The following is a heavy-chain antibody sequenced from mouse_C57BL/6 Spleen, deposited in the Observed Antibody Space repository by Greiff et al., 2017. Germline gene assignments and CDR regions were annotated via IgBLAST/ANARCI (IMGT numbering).Heavy chain of an antibody. V-gene: IGHV5-17*01. D-gene: IGHD1-1*01. J-gene: IGHJ4*01. CDR2: ISSGSSTI. CDR3: ARRANYYGSNYAMDY. Sequence: EVKLVESGGGLVKPGGSLKLSCAASGFTFSDYGMHWVRQAPEKGLEWVAYISSGSSTIYYADTVKGRFTISRDNAKNTLFLQMTSLRSEDTAMYYCARRANYYGSNYAMDYWGQGTSVTVSS. CDR1: GFTFSDYG.